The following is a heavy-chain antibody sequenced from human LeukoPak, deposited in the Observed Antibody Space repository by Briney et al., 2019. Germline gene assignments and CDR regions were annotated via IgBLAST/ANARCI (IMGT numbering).Heavy chain of an antibody. CDR3: ARVSSSWPYYFDY. D-gene: IGHD6-13*01. Sequence: GALRLSCAASGFTVSSNYMSWVRQAPGKGLEWVSVIYSGGSTYYADSEKGRFTISRHNSKNTLYLQMNSLRAEDTAVYYCARVSSSWPYYFDYWGQGTLVTVSS. V-gene: IGHV3-53*04. CDR1: GFTVSSNY. CDR2: IYSGGST. J-gene: IGHJ4*02.